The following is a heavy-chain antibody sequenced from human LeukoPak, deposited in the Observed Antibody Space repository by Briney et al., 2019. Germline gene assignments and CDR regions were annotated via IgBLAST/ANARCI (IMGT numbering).Heavy chain of an antibody. CDR2: ISYDGSNK. Sequence: GGSLRLSCAASGFTFNSYAMHWVRQAPGKGLEWVAVISYDGSNKFYADSVKGRFTISRDNSKNTLYLQMNSLRAEDTAVYYCARDLSSGWFLGSSYFDYWGQGTLVTVSS. D-gene: IGHD6-19*01. CDR3: ARDLSSGWFLGSSYFDY. CDR1: GFTFNSYA. J-gene: IGHJ4*02. V-gene: IGHV3-30-3*01.